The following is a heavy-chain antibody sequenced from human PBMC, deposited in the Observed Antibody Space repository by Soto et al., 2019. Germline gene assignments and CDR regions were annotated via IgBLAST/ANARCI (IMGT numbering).Heavy chain of an antibody. CDR2: INSDDTSS. Sequence: GGSLRLPWAASGVSLRDYWVHWVRQTPGKGLVWVSRINSDDTSSSYAASVKGRFTISRDNSKNTLYLQMNSLRAEDTAVYYCARAGTPPGYYDILTGYPPVNYYYYGMDVWGQGTTVTVSS. J-gene: IGHJ6*02. D-gene: IGHD3-9*01. V-gene: IGHV3-74*01. CDR1: GVSLRDYW. CDR3: ARAGTPPGYYDILTGYPPVNYYYYGMDV.